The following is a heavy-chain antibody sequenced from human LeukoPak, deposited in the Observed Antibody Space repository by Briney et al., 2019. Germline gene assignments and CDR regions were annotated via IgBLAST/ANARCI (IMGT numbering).Heavy chain of an antibody. V-gene: IGHV1-69*05. CDR1: GGTFSSYA. CDR2: IIPIFGTA. Sequence: SVKVSCKASGGTFSSYAISWVRQAPGQGLEWMGRIIPIFGTANYAQKFQGRVTITTDESTGTAYMELSSLRSEDTAVYYCAITRDIVVVVAAPNFQHWGQGTLVTVSS. CDR3: AITRDIVVVVAAPNFQH. D-gene: IGHD2-15*01. J-gene: IGHJ1*01.